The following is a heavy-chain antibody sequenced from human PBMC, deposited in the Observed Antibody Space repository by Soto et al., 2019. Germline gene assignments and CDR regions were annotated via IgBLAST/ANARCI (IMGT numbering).Heavy chain of an antibody. V-gene: IGHV3-7*03. D-gene: IGHD1-26*01. J-gene: IGHJ4*02. CDR2: IKQDGSEK. CDR3: ARGYSGSYYYFDY. CDR1: GFTFSSYW. Sequence: GGSLRLSCAASGFTFSSYWMSWVRQAPGKGLEWVANIKQDGSEKYYVDSVKGRFTISRDNAKNSLYLQMNSLRAEDMAVYYCARGYSGSYYYFDYWGQGTLVTVSS.